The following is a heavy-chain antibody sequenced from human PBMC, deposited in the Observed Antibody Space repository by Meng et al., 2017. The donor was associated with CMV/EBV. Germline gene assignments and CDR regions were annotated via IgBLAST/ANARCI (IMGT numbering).Heavy chain of an antibody. V-gene: IGHV1-46*01. CDR1: GYTFTSYY. CDR2: INPSGCST. Sequence: QVQLVQSGAEVKKSGASVKVPCKASGYTFTSYYMHWVRQAPGQGLEGMGIINPSGCSTSYAQKFQGRVTMTTHKSTNTAYMELRRLRSDDTAIYYCARDTMIIMSFDHWGPGTLVTVSS. CDR3: ARDTMIIMSFDH. J-gene: IGHJ4*02. D-gene: IGHD3-22*01.